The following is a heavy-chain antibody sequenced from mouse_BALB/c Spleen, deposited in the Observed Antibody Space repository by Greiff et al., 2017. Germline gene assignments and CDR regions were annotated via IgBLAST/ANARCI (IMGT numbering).Heavy chain of an antibody. Sequence: QVQLQQPGAELVKPGASVKLSCKASGYTFTSYYMYWVKQRPGQGLEWIGGINPSNGGTNFNEKFKSKATLTVDKSSSTAYMQLSSLTSEDSAVYYCTNGYYRRFAYWGQGTLVTVSA. J-gene: IGHJ3*01. CDR3: TNGYYRRFAY. CDR1: GYTFTSYY. V-gene: IGHV1S81*02. CDR2: INPSNGGT. D-gene: IGHD2-3*01.